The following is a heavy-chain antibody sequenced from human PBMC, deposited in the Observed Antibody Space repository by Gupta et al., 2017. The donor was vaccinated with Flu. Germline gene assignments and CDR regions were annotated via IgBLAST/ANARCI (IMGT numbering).Heavy chain of an antibody. CDR3: ARDYDGNGTYYYYYFGMDV. D-gene: IGHD3-22*01. V-gene: IGHV1-69*06. CDR1: GGTFSSNA. CDR2: IIPKFDTP. Sequence: QVQLVQSGAEVKKPGSSVKVSCKASGGTFSSNAISWVRTASGQGLEWMGGIIPKFDTPNYAQKFEGRVTITADKSTSTAYMELSRLRSEDTAVYYCARDYDGNGTYYYYYFGMDVWGQGTTVTVSS. J-gene: IGHJ6*02.